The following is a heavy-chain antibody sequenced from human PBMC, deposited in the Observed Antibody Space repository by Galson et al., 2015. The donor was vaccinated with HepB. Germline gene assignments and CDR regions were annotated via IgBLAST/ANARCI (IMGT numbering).Heavy chain of an antibody. J-gene: IGHJ4*02. CDR3: AKRSGSTVAGKSIDY. D-gene: IGHD6-19*01. CDR2: ISGSVGST. Sequence: SLRLSCAASGFTFSSYAMTWVRQAPGKGLEWVSSISGSVGSTYYADSVKGRFTISRDNSKNTLYLQMNSPRAEDTAVYYCAKRSGSTVAGKSIDYWGQGTLVTVSS. CDR1: GFTFSSYA. V-gene: IGHV3-23*01.